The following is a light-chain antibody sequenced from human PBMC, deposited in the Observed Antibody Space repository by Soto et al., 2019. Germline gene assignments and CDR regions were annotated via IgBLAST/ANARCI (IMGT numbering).Light chain of an antibody. V-gene: IGLV2-23*01. J-gene: IGLJ2*01. CDR2: EGS. CDR3: CSYAGSSTSHVV. CDR1: SSDVGSYNL. Sequence: QSVLTQPASVSGSPGPSITISCTGTSSDVGSYNLVSWYQQHPGKAPKLMIYEGSKRPSGVSNRFSGSKSGNTASLTISGLQAEDEADYYCCSYAGSSTSHVVFGGGTKLTVL.